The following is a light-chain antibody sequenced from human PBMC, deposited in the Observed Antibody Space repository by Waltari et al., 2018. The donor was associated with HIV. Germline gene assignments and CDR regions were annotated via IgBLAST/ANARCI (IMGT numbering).Light chain of an antibody. V-gene: IGKV3-11*01. CDR1: QSVSSF. CDR3: QQRSDWPRLT. Sequence: IVLTQSPAPLSLSLGARATSSCRASQSVSSFLAWFQQKPGQAPRLLISDASTRATGIPARFSGSGSGTDFTLTISSLEPEDFAVYYCQQRSDWPRLTFGGGTKVEIK. CDR2: DAS. J-gene: IGKJ4*01.